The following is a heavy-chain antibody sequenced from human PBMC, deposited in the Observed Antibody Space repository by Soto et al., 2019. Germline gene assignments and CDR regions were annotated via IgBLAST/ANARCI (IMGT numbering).Heavy chain of an antibody. Sequence: EVQLVETGGGLIQPGGSLRLSCAASGFSVGSNYMTWVRQSPGKGLEWVSLIYSNGDTDYADSVKGRFSISRANFKNTLYLQMNNLIAEDTAVYHCATKSASSTVPEADRVWGRGPLVNVSS. CDR3: ATKSASSTVPEADRV. J-gene: IGHJ2*01. CDR1: GFSVGSNY. V-gene: IGHV3-53*02. CDR2: IYSNGDT. D-gene: IGHD3-16*02.